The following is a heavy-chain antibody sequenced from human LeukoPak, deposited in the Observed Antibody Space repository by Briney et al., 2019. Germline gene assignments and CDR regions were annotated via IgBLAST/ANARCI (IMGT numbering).Heavy chain of an antibody. V-gene: IGHV4-34*01. CDR1: GGSFSGYH. J-gene: IGHJ4*02. Sequence: PSETLSLTCAVYGGSFSGYHWSWIRQPPGKGLEWIGEINHSGSTNYNPSLKSRVTISVDTSKNQFSLKLSSVTAADTAVYYCAKDHYYGSGSLDYWGQGTLVTVSS. CDR3: AKDHYYGSGSLDY. CDR2: INHSGST. D-gene: IGHD3-10*01.